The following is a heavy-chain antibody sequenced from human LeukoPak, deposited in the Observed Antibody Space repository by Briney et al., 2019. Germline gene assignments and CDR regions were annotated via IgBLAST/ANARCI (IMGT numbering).Heavy chain of an antibody. Sequence: SETLSLTCTVSGGSISSGSYYWSWIRQPAGKGLEWIGRIYTSGSTNYNPSLKSRVTISVDTSKNQFSLKLSSVTAADTAVYYCARGGSRSYTSSTLDYWGQGTLVTVSS. CDR2: IYTSGST. CDR1: GGSISSGSYY. J-gene: IGHJ4*02. V-gene: IGHV4-61*02. D-gene: IGHD6-6*01. CDR3: ARGGSRSYTSSTLDY.